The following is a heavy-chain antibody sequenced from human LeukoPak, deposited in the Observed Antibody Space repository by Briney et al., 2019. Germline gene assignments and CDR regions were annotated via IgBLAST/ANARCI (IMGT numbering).Heavy chain of an antibody. Sequence: GASVKVSCKASGYTFTGYYMHWVRQAPGQGLEWMGWINPNSGGTNYAQKFQGRVTMTRDTSISTAYMELSRLRSDDTAVYYCARGGGNWNPTYYYYYMDVWGKGTTVTVSS. V-gene: IGHV1-2*02. CDR1: GYTFTGYY. CDR2: INPNSGGT. CDR3: ARGGGNWNPTYYYYYMDV. D-gene: IGHD1-1*01. J-gene: IGHJ6*03.